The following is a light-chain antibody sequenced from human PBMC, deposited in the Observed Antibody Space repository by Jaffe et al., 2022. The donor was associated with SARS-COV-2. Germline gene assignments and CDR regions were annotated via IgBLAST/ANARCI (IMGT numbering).Light chain of an antibody. CDR2: DDT. V-gene: IGLV3-21*02. CDR3: QIWDASSDHYV. CDR1: NIGRKS. J-gene: IGLJ1*01. Sequence: SLVLTQPPSVSVAPGQTARITCGGDNIGRKSVHWYQQKPGQAPVPVVYDDTDRPSGIPERFSGSKSENTAALTISGVEAADEADYYCQIWDASSDHYVFGTGTWVTVL.